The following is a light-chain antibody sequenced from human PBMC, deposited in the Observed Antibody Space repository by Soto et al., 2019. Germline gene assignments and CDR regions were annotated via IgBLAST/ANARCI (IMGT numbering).Light chain of an antibody. CDR3: QQSYTTPRT. V-gene: IGKV1-39*01. CDR2: AAS. CDR1: QSISTY. Sequence: DIQMTQSPSSLSASVGDRVTITCRASQSISTYLNWYQQKPGKAPKLLIYAASSLQSAVPSRFSGSGSGTDFTLSISSLQPEDFATYSCQQSYTTPRTVGQGTKLEIK. J-gene: IGKJ2*01.